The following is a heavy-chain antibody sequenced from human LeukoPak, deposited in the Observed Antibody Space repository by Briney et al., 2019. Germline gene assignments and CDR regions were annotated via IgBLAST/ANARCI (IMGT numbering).Heavy chain of an antibody. CDR3: ARESSSSWYGNWFDH. D-gene: IGHD6-13*01. CDR2: IYYSGST. CDR1: GGSISSYY. Sequence: SETLSLTCTVSGGSISSYYWSWTRQPPGKGLEWIGYIYYSGSTNYNPSLKSLVTISVDTSKNQFSLKLSSVTAADPAVYYCARESSSSWYGNWFDHWGQGTLVTVSS. V-gene: IGHV4-59*01. J-gene: IGHJ5*02.